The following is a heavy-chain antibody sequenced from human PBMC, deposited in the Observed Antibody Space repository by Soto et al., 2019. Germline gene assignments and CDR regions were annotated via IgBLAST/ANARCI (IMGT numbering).Heavy chain of an antibody. CDR1: GFTFSDYY. Sequence: GGSLRLSCAASGFTFSDYYMNWVRQAPGKGLEWVASISSGSSDTWYADSVKGRFIISRDNAQNSLFLQMNTLGPEDTAMYYCARVAYWGPGTQVTVSS. CDR2: ISSGSSDT. CDR3: ARVAY. V-gene: IGHV3-11*06. J-gene: IGHJ4*02.